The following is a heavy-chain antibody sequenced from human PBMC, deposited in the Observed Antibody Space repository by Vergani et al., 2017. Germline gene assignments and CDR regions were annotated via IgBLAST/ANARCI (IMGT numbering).Heavy chain of an antibody. Sequence: QVQLVESGGGVVQPGRSLRLSCAASGFTFSSYAMHWVRQAPGKGLEWVAVISYDGSNKYYADSVKGRFTISRDNSKNTLYLQMNSLRAEDTAVYYCARDHNGSGSFDYWGQGTLVTVSS. D-gene: IGHD3-10*01. CDR2: ISYDGSNK. CDR1: GFTFSSYA. CDR3: ARDHNGSGSFDY. V-gene: IGHV3-30*07. J-gene: IGHJ4*02.